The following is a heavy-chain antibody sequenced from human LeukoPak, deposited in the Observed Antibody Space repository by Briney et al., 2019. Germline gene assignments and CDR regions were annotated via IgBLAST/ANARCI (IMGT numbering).Heavy chain of an antibody. V-gene: IGHV4-59*01. J-gene: IGHJ4*02. CDR2: IYYSRST. Sequence: SETLSLTCTVSGGSISSYYWSWIRQPPGKGLEWIGYIYYSRSTNYNPSLKSRVTISVDTSKNQFSLKLSSVTAADTAVYYCARGTTVVTTDYWGQGTLVTVSS. CDR3: ARGTTVVTTDY. CDR1: GGSISSYY. D-gene: IGHD4-23*01.